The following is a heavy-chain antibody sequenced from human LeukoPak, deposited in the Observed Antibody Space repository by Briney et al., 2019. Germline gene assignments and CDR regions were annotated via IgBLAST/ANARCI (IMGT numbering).Heavy chain of an antibody. CDR3: ARGPPAGSEKAYWFDP. CDR2: INPNSGGT. D-gene: IGHD6-19*01. Sequence: ASVKVSCKASGYTFTGYYMHWVRQAPGQGLEWMGWINPNSGGTNYAQKFQGRVTMTRDTSISTAYMELSRLRSDDTAVYYCARGPPAGSEKAYWFDPCGQGTLVTVSS. J-gene: IGHJ5*02. V-gene: IGHV1-2*02. CDR1: GYTFTGYY.